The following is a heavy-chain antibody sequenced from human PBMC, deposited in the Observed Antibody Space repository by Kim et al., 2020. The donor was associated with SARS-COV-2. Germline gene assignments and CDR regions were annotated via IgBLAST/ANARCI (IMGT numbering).Heavy chain of an antibody. CDR1: GFTFSRYS. Sequence: GGSLRLSCAASGFTFSRYSMAWVRQAPGKGLEWVSSISDIGGSLYYADSVKGRSTISRDNSKNTMYLQMNSLRVEDTAIYYWAKGCTYCRTNWFDSWGQGTLVILSS. D-gene: IGHD1-26*01. CDR2: ISDIGGSL. CDR3: AKGCTYCRTNWFDS. V-gene: IGHV3-23*01. J-gene: IGHJ5*01.